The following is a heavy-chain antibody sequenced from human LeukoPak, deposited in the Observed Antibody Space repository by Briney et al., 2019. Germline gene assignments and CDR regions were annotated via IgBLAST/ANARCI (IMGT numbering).Heavy chain of an antibody. D-gene: IGHD6-6*01. J-gene: IGHJ4*02. Sequence: PSETLSLTCAVYGGSFSGYYWGWIRQPPGKGLEWIGEINHSGSTNYNPSLKSRVTISVDTSKNQFSLKLSSVTAADTAVYYCARSWRIAARNFDYWGRGTLVTVSS. CDR3: ARSWRIAARNFDY. CDR2: INHSGST. CDR1: GGSFSGYY. V-gene: IGHV4-34*01.